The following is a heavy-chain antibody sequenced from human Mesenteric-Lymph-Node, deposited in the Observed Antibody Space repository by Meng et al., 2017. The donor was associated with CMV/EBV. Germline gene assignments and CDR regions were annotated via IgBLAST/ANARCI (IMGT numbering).Heavy chain of an antibody. J-gene: IGHJ4*02. V-gene: IGHV4-34*01. D-gene: IGHD3-9*01. CDR3: ARGSSYDILTGYFDY. CDR1: GGSFSGYY. CDR2: INHSGST. Sequence: QGQLLRGGAGRLKPAGTLSVTCAVYGGSFSGYYWNWIRQSPEKGLEWIGEINHSGSTTYNPSFTSRIIISVDTSTNQISLNMSSVTAADTAVYYCARGSSYDILTGYFDYWGQGALVTVFS.